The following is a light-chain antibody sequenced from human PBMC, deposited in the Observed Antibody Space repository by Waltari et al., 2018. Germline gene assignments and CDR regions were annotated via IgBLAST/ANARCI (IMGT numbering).Light chain of an antibody. Sequence: DIQMTQSPSSLSASVGDRVTITCRASQTITSYLNWYQQKPGKAPKLLIYTASTLQTGVPSRFTCSGSGTDFTLTISSLQPEDFATYSCQQSFIAPYTFGQGTKLEIK. V-gene: IGKV1-39*01. CDR1: QTITSY. CDR3: QQSFIAPYT. CDR2: TAS. J-gene: IGKJ2*01.